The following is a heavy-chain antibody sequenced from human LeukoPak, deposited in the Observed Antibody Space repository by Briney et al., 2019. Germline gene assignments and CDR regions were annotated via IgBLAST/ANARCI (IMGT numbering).Heavy chain of an antibody. Sequence: GGSLRLSCAASGFTFSNAWMNWVRQAPGKGLEWVSYISSSSSTIYYADSVKGRFTISRDNAKNSLYLQMNSLRAEDTAGYYCXXXXPVEMTGEAFDIWGQGTMVTVSS. CDR1: GFTFSNAW. J-gene: IGHJ3*02. D-gene: IGHD5-24*01. CDR3: XXXXPVEMTGEAFDI. V-gene: IGHV3-48*01. CDR2: ISSSSSTI.